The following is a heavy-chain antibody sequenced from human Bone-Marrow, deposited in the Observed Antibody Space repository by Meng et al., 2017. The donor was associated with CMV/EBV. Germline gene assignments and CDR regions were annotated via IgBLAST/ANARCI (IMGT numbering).Heavy chain of an antibody. Sequence: GGSLRLTCAASGFTFSSYDMHWVRQATGKGLEWVSAIGTAGDTYYPGSVKGRFTISRENAKNSLYLQMNSLRAGDTAVYYCARSPSGSYYGDAFDIWGHGTMVTFSS. CDR3: ARSPSGSYYGDAFDI. CDR2: IGTAGDT. CDR1: GFTFSSYD. V-gene: IGHV3-13*01. J-gene: IGHJ3*02. D-gene: IGHD1-26*01.